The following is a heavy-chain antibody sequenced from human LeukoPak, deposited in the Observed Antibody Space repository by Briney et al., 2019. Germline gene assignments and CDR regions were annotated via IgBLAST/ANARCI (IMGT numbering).Heavy chain of an antibody. V-gene: IGHV3-66*01. J-gene: IGHJ4*02. D-gene: IGHD6-19*01. CDR3: AMTSSSGWYLVY. CDR1: GFTVSSNF. CDR2: IYSGGST. Sequence: GGSLRLSCAASGFTVSSNFMSWVRQPPGKGVEWVSLIYSGGSTHYADSVKGRFTISRDNSKNTLYLQMNSLRAEDTAVYYCAMTSSSGWYLVYWGQGTLVTVSS.